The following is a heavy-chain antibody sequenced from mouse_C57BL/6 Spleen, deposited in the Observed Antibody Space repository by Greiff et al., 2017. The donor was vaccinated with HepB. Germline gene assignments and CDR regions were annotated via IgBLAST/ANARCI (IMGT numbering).Heavy chain of an antibody. D-gene: IGHD1-1*01. CDR1: GYAFSSSW. V-gene: IGHV1-82*01. Sequence: QVQLKESGPELVKPGASVKISCKASGYAFSSSWMNWVKQRPGKGLEWIGRIYPGDGDTNYNGKFKGKATLTADKSSSTAYMQLSSLTSEDSAVYFCARSGPITTVVAPYAMDYWGQGTSVTVSS. CDR2: IYPGDGDT. CDR3: ARSGPITTVVAPYAMDY. J-gene: IGHJ4*01.